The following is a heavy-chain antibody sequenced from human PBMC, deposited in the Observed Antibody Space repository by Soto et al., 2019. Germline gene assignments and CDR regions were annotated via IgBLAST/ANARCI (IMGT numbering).Heavy chain of an antibody. D-gene: IGHD5-18*01. CDR2: IIPIFGTA. CDR1: GGTFSSYA. V-gene: IGHV1-69*06. Sequence: SVKVSCKASGGTFSSYAISWVGQAPGQGLEWMGGIIPIFGTANYAQKFQGRVTITADKSTSTAYMELSSLRSEDTAVYYCARDFELWTMNWLAPGAQGTHVPVS. J-gene: IGHJ5*02. CDR3: ARDFELWTMNWLAP.